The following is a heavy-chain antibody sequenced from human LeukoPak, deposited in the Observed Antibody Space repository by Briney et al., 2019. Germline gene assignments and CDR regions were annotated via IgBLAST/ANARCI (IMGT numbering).Heavy chain of an antibody. CDR2: LAGDGSGT. CDR3: ARDGYNGPVTAYLDY. Sequence: WGSLRLSCAASGFTFNEYPLHWVRQAPGKGLVRVSRLAGDGSGTSYADSVRGRFTISRDNVKNTLYLQMSILTAEDTAVYFCARDGYNGPVTAYLDYWGQGTLVTVSS. D-gene: IGHD5-12*01. V-gene: IGHV3-74*01. J-gene: IGHJ4*01. CDR1: GFTFNEYP.